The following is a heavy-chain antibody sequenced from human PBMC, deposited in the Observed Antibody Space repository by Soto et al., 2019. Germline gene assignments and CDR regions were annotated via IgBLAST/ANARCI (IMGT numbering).Heavy chain of an antibody. CDR1: VFTFSRFS. CDR3: VRERTMAPPGFDQ. J-gene: IGHJ4*03. CDR2: ISYDGISK. D-gene: IGHD3-10*01. Sequence: QVQLVESGGGVVQPGRSLRLSCAASVFTFSRFSMHWVRQAPGKGLEWVAFISYDGISKYYAYSVKGRFAISRDNSKNTLYLQMYSLRPEDTAVYYSVRERTMAPPGFDQCGQGSLVTVSS. V-gene: IGHV3-30*09.